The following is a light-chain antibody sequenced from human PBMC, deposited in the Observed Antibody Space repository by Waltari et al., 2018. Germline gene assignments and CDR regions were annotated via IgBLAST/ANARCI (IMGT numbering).Light chain of an antibody. Sequence: HSALTQPASVSGSPGQSITIPCTGTSIDIGFYTFVSWYQQHPGKAPKVMIYHVSNRPSGVSNRFSGSKSGNTASLTISGLQPEDEADYYCASETSTTTLYVFGSGTKVTVL. CDR2: HVS. V-gene: IGLV2-14*03. CDR1: SIDIGFYTF. J-gene: IGLJ1*01. CDR3: ASETSTTTLYV.